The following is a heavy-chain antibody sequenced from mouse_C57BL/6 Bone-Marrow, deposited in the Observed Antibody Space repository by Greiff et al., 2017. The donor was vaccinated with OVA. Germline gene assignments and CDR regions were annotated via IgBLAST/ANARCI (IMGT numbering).Heavy chain of an antibody. J-gene: IGHJ4*01. D-gene: IGHD2-2*01. Sequence: EVQLVESGGGLVQPGGSLKLSCAASGFTFSDYYMYWVRQTPETRLEWVAYISNGGGSTYYPDTVKGRFPISRDNAKNTLYLQMSRLKSEDTAMYYCARLEGIYYGYPYYAMDYWGQGTSVTVSS. CDR2: ISNGGGST. CDR1: GFTFSDYY. CDR3: ARLEGIYYGYPYYAMDY. V-gene: IGHV5-12*01.